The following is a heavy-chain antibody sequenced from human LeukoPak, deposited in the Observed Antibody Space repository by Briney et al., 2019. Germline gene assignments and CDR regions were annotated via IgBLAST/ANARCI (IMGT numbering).Heavy chain of an antibody. V-gene: IGHV3-53*01. J-gene: IGHJ5*02. CDR1: GFTVSSNY. Sequence: PGGSLRLSCAASGFTVSSNYMSWVRQAPGKGLEWVSVIYSGGSTYYADSVKGRFTISRDNSKNTLYLQMNSLRAEDTAVYYCARDGSGYSYGSWGQGTLVTVSS. CDR2: IYSGGST. CDR3: ARDGSGYSYGS. D-gene: IGHD5-18*01.